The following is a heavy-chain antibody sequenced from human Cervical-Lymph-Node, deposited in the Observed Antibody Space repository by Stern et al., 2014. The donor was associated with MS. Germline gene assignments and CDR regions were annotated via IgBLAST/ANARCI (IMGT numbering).Heavy chain of an antibody. CDR2: IYHTGST. V-gene: IGHV4-4*02. D-gene: IGHD4-17*01. Sequence: QEQLKESGPGLVKPSGTLSLTCAVSSGSIRSDTWWRWVRQPPGRGLEWSGEIYHTGSTNYNPSLKSRVTISVDKSKDHFSLRLSSVTAADTAVYYCASTLFGDHAFDIWGQGTMVSVSS. CDR1: SGSIRSDTW. J-gene: IGHJ3*02. CDR3: ASTLFGDHAFDI.